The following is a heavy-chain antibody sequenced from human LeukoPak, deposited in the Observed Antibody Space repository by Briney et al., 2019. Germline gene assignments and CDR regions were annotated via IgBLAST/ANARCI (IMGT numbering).Heavy chain of an antibody. D-gene: IGHD1-26*01. CDR2: INPSGGSP. Sequence: ASVKVSCKASGYTFTNYHLHWVRQAPGQGLEWMGIINPSGGSPNYAQKFQGRVTMTRDMSTSTVNMELSSLRSEDTAVYYCARAQGSYHHYYMDVWGKGTTVTVSS. V-gene: IGHV1-46*01. CDR1: GYTFTNYH. CDR3: ARAQGSYHHYYMDV. J-gene: IGHJ6*03.